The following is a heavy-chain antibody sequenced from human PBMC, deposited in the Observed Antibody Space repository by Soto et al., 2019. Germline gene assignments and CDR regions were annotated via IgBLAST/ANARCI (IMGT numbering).Heavy chain of an antibody. CDR3: IDLGSGGYYYGMDV. V-gene: IGHV3-15*07. CDR1: GFTFSNAR. Sequence: EVKLVESGGGLVKPGESLTLSCVASGFTFSNARMNWVRQAPGKGLEWVARIKSKAHGGTTDYAAPVKGRFTISRDDSKNTLYLQMNSLKTEDTALYYCIDLGSGGYYYGMDVWGQGTTVTVSS. D-gene: IGHD2-15*01. J-gene: IGHJ6*02. CDR2: IKSKAHGGTT.